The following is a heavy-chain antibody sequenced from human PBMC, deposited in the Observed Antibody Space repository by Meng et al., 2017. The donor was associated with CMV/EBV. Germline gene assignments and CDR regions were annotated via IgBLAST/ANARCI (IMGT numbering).Heavy chain of an antibody. Sequence: QLQWWGRWLLKPSETLSLACAVYGGSFSGYYWSWIRQPPGKGLEWIGEINHSGSTNYNPSLKRRVTISVDTSKNQFSLKLSSVTAADTAVYYCARGGIAAAGPFDYWGQGTLVTVSS. CDR3: ARGGIAAAGPFDY. CDR2: INHSGST. CDR1: GGSFSGYY. J-gene: IGHJ4*02. V-gene: IGHV4-34*01. D-gene: IGHD6-13*01.